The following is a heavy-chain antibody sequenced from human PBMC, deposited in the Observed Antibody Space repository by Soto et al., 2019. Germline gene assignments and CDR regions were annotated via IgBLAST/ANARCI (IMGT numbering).Heavy chain of an antibody. V-gene: IGHV3-53*04. Sequence: EVQLVESGGGLVQPGGSLRLSCAASEFTVTSNYMSWVRQAPGKGLEWVSVIYSGGSTYYADFVKGRFTISRDNSKNTVYLQMNSLRAEDTAVYYCARATYCTGGNCRLDYWGQGTLVTVSS. D-gene: IGHD2-15*01. CDR1: EFTVTSNY. J-gene: IGHJ4*02. CDR3: ARATYCTGGNCRLDY. CDR2: IYSGGST.